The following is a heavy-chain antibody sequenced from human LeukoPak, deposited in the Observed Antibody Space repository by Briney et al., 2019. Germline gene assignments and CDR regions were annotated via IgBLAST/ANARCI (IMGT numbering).Heavy chain of an antibody. J-gene: IGHJ4*02. CDR2: FYSGDHT. CDR1: GFTVSSSY. V-gene: IGHV3-66*01. CDR3: ARGEWTAAPY. Sequence: GGSLRLSCAASGFTVSSSYMSWVRQAPGKGLEWVPGFYSGDHTYHADSVKGRFTISRDNSKNTLYLQMNSLRAEDTAFYYCARGEWTAAPYWGQGTLVTVSS. D-gene: IGHD2-21*02.